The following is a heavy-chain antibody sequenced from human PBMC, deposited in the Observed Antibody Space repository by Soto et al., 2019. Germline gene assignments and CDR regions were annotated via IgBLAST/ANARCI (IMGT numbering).Heavy chain of an antibody. CDR3: ARDGASYYDILTGYYGLDP. CDR1: GGSISSSNW. V-gene: IGHV4-4*02. CDR2: IYHSGST. Sequence: QVQLQESGPGLVKPSGTLSLTCAVSGGSISSSNWWSWVRQPPGKGLEWIGEIYHSGSTNDNPSLKSRVTIAVDKSKNQFSLKLSSVTAADTAVYYCARDGASYYDILTGYYGLDPWGQGTLVTVSS. D-gene: IGHD3-9*01. J-gene: IGHJ5*02.